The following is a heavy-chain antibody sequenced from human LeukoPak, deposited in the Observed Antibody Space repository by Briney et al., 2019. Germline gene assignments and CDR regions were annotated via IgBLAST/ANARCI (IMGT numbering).Heavy chain of an antibody. V-gene: IGHV4-59*01. D-gene: IGHD3-16*02. CDR3: ARALYDYVWGSYRFDY. CDR1: GVSISSYY. CDR2: IYYSGST. J-gene: IGHJ4*02. Sequence: SETLSLTCTVSGVSISSYYWSWIRQPPGKGLEWIGYIYYSGSTNYNPSLKSRVTISVDTSKNQFSLKLSSVTAADTAVYYCARALYDYVWGSYRFDYWGQGTLVTVSS.